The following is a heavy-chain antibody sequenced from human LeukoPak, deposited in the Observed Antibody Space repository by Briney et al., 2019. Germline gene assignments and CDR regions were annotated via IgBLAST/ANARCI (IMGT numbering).Heavy chain of an antibody. CDR2: IYYSGST. Sequence: PSETLSLTCTVSGASTSSYYWSWVRQFPGKGLEWIGYIYYSGSTNYNPSLKSRVTISLDTSKNQFSLSLSSVTAADTAVYYCARMGYSSGCYYLDYWGQGTLVTASS. CDR3: ARMGYSSGCYYLDY. D-gene: IGHD6-19*01. CDR1: GASTSSYY. V-gene: IGHV4-59*01. J-gene: IGHJ4*02.